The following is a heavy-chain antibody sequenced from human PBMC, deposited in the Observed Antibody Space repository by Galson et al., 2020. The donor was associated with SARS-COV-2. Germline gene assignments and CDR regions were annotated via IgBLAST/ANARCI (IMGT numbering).Heavy chain of an antibody. Sequence: RGSLRLSCAASGFTFSRSAMSWVRQAPGKGLEWVSAISGSGGSTYSADSVKGRFTISRDNSKNTLYLQMNSLRAEDTAVYCCAKDPMTERITIFGVVSHPWFDPWGQGSLVTVSS. V-gene: IGHV3-23*01. CDR3: AKDPMTERITIFGVVSHPWFDP. CDR1: GFTFSRSA. J-gene: IGHJ5*02. CDR2: ISGSGGST. D-gene: IGHD3-3*01.